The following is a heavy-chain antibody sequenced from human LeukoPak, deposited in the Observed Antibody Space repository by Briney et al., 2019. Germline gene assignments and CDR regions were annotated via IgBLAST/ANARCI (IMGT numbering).Heavy chain of an antibody. V-gene: IGHV6-1*01. J-gene: IGHJ4*02. CDR3: ARGTLSGFYYSLDY. D-gene: IGHD3-10*01. CDR2: PYYSSKWYN. Sequence: SQTLSLTCAISGDSVSSNSAAWNWIRQSPSGGLEWLGRPYYSSKWYNDYAVSVKSRIMINPDTSKNHYSLQLKSVTPEDTAVYYCARGTLSGFYYSLDYWGQGTLVTVSS. CDR1: GDSVSSNSAA.